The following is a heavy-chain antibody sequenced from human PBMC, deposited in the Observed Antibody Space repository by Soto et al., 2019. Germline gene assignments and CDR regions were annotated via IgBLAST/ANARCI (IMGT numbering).Heavy chain of an antibody. Sequence: QITLKESGPTLVKPTQSLTLTCTFSGFSLTTSGVGVGWIRQPPGKALEWLALIYWDDYKRYSPSLKSRPTIAKATSKNHVVLTTTYMGPAGTATYFFAHRTTNVAWWFDPWGQGTPVTVSS. CDR3: AHRTTNVAWWFDP. V-gene: IGHV2-5*02. CDR2: IYWDDYK. J-gene: IGHJ5*02. CDR1: GFSLTTSGVG. D-gene: IGHD1-1*01.